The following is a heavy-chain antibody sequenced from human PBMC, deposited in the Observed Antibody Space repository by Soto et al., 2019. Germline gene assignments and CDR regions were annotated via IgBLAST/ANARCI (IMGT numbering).Heavy chain of an antibody. Sequence: SETLSLTCTVSGGSISSGDYYWSWIRQPPGKGLEWIGYIYYSGSTYYNPSLKSRVTISVDTSKNQFSLKLSSVTAADTAVYYCARDQKRWLQFDIWGQGTMVT. CDR2: IYYSGST. D-gene: IGHD5-12*01. J-gene: IGHJ3*02. V-gene: IGHV4-30-4*01. CDR1: GGSISSGDYY. CDR3: ARDQKRWLQFDI.